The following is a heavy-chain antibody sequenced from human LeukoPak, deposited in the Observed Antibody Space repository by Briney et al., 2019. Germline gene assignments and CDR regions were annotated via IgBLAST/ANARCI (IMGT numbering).Heavy chain of an antibody. CDR3: AKDLLVVPAAMTYYYYYGMDV. CDR1: GFTFRSYA. CDR2: ISGSGGST. J-gene: IGHJ6*02. V-gene: IGHV3-23*01. Sequence: GGSQRLSCAASGFTFRSYAMSWLRQAPGKGLEWVSAISGSGGSTYYADSVKGRFTITRDNSKNTLCLQMNSLRAEDTAVYNCAKDLLVVPAAMTYYYYYGMDVRGQGTTVTVSS. D-gene: IGHD2-2*01.